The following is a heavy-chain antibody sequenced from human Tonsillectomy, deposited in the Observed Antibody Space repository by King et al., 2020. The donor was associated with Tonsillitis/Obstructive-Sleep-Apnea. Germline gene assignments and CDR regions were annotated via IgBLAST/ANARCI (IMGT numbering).Heavy chain of an antibody. D-gene: IGHD2-21*01. J-gene: IGHJ4*02. CDR1: GFTFSDYY. Sequence: VQLVESGGGLVKPGGSLRLSCSASGFTFSDYYMSWIRQAPGKGLEWVSYISSSSSYTNYADCVKGPFTISRDNAKNSLYLQMNSLRAEDTAVYYCASAYCGGDCPPDYWGQGTLVTVSS. CDR3: ASAYCGGDCPPDY. CDR2: ISSSSSYT. V-gene: IGHV3-11*05.